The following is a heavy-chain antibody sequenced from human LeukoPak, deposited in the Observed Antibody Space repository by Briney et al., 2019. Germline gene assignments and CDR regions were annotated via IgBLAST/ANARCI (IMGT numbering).Heavy chain of an antibody. V-gene: IGHV3-30*18. Sequence: GRSLRLSCAASGFTFSSYGMHWVRQAPGKGLDWVAVISYDGSNKYYVDSVKGRFTISRDNSKNMLYLRTNSLRAEDTAVYYCAKNELLWFGEFDAFDIWGQGTMVTVSS. CDR1: GFTFSSYG. CDR3: AKNELLWFGEFDAFDI. J-gene: IGHJ3*02. D-gene: IGHD3-10*01. CDR2: ISYDGSNK.